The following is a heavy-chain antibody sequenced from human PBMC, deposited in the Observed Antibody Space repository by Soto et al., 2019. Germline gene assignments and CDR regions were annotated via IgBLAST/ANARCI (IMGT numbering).Heavy chain of an antibody. J-gene: IGHJ3*02. Sequence: QVQLVQSGAEVKKPGASVKVSCKASGYTFSTYGITWVRQAPGQGLEWMGWISGHNGNTKYAQRVQGRVTMTTDTSTTTAYMEVRSLRSDDTAVYYCARGEYGEVAFDIWGQGTMVTVSS. D-gene: IGHD4-17*01. CDR3: ARGEYGEVAFDI. CDR1: GYTFSTYG. CDR2: ISGHNGNT. V-gene: IGHV1-18*01.